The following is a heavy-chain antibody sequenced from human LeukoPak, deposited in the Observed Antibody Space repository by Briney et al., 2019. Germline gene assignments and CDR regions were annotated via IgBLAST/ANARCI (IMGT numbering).Heavy chain of an antibody. Sequence: SETLSLTCAVYGGSFSGYYWSWIRQPPGKGLEWIGEINHSGSTNYNPSLKSRVTISVDTSKNQFSLKLSSVTAADTAVYYCARRGSTSVDYGGQGTLVTVSS. CDR3: ARRGSTSVDY. D-gene: IGHD2-2*01. J-gene: IGHJ4*02. CDR2: INHSGST. CDR1: GGSFSGYY. V-gene: IGHV4-34*01.